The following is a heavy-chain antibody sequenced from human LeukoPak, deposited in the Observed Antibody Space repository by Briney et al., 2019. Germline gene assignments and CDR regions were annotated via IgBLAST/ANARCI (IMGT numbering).Heavy chain of an antibody. V-gene: IGHV3-9*01. Sequence: GRSLRLSCGASGFTFDKFAMHWVRQAPGRGLEWVAGINYNSGNIGYADSVKGRFFISRDNAKNSLYLQMNSLRAVDTAFYYCTKDRRGNRGYDTDFDYWGQGTLVTVSS. CDR2: INYNSGNI. CDR1: GFTFDKFA. D-gene: IGHD5-12*01. CDR3: TKDRRGNRGYDTDFDY. J-gene: IGHJ4*02.